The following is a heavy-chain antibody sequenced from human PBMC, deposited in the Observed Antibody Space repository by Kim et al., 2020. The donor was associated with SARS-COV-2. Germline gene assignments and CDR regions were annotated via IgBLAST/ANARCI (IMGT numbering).Heavy chain of an antibody. D-gene: IGHD2-15*01. Sequence: TNYSQRFQGRVTMTRDTSISTAYMELSRLRSAATALYYCARARGYIPFDYWGQETLVTVSS. CDR2: T. J-gene: IGHJ4*02. V-gene: IGHV1-2*02. CDR3: ARARGYIPFDY.